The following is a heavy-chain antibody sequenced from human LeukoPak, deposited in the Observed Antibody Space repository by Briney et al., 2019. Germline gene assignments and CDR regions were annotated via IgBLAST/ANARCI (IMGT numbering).Heavy chain of an antibody. D-gene: IGHD5-18*01. V-gene: IGHV3-15*01. Sequence: GGSLRLSCAASGFTFSNAWMSCVRQAPGKGLEWVGHIKSKTDGGTTDYAAPVKGRFTISRDDSKNTLYLQMNSLKTEDTAVYYCARLSGYSYELYYMDVWGKGTTVIVSS. J-gene: IGHJ6*03. CDR2: IKSKTDGGTT. CDR1: GFTFSNAW. CDR3: ARLSGYSYELYYMDV.